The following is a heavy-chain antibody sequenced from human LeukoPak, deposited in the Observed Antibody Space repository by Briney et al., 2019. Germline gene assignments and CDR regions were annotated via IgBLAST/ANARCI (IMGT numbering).Heavy chain of an antibody. Sequence: SGGSLRLSCAASGFTFSSYGMSWVRQAPGKGLEWVSAISGSGGGGSTNYADSVRGRFTISRDNSKNTLYLQMNSLRAEDTALYYCAKGRFSNFDPRGQGTLVTVSS. V-gene: IGHV3-23*01. CDR2: ISGSGGGGST. J-gene: IGHJ5*02. CDR3: AKGRFSNFDP. D-gene: IGHD4-11*01. CDR1: GFTFSSYG.